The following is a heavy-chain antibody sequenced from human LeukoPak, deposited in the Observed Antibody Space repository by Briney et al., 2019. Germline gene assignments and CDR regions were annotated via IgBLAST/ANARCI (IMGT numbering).Heavy chain of an antibody. CDR3: ARVWGSSNWYFDL. CDR1: GFTFSDHH. J-gene: IGHJ2*01. Sequence: PGGSLRLSCVASGFTFSDHHMDWVRQAPGKGLEWVGRFRNKVNSYTTEYAASVKDRFTISRDDSTTSLYLEMNSLKTEDTAVYFCARVWGSSNWYFDLWGRGTLVTVSS. V-gene: IGHV3-72*01. CDR2: FRNKVNSYTT. D-gene: IGHD2-2*01.